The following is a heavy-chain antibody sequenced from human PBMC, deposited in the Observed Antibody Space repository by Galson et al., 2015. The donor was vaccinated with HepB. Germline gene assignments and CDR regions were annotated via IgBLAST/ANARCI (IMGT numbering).Heavy chain of an antibody. CDR1: GFTLSTYN. Sequence: SLRLSCAASGFTLSTYNMNWVRQAPGKGLEWVSFIDIGNTFITYTESVKGRFTISRDDAKNSLYLQMSSLRAEDTALYYCARDLGTSRRAYDIWGQGTLVTVSS. CDR3: ARDLGTSRRAYDI. D-gene: IGHD1-1*01. CDR2: IDIGNTFI. V-gene: IGHV3-21*01. J-gene: IGHJ3*02.